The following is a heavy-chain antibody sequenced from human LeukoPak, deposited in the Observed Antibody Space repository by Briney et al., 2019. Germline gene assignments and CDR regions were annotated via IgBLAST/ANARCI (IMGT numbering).Heavy chain of an antibody. J-gene: IGHJ4*02. CDR2: IRSKAYSGTT. Sequence: PGGSLRLSCTASGFTFGDYAMSWVRQAPGKGLEWVGFIRSKAYSGTTEYAASVKGRFTISRDDSKSIAYLQMNSLKTEDTAVYYCTRVGYYYGLGSYYKRYFDYWGQGTLVTVSS. D-gene: IGHD3-10*01. CDR1: GFTFGDYA. V-gene: IGHV3-49*04. CDR3: TRVGYYYGLGSYYKRYFDY.